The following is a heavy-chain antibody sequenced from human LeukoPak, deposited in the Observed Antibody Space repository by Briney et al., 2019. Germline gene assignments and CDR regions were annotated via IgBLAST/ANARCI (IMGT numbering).Heavy chain of an antibody. V-gene: IGHV4-59*08. CDR1: GGSISGYY. CDR3: ARLQRLTLEFDY. Sequence: SETLSLTCTVSGGSISGYYWSWIRQPPGKGLEWIGYIYYSGSTNYNPSLKSRVTISVDTSKNQFSLKLSSVTAADTAVYYCARLQRLTLEFDYWGQGTLVTVSS. J-gene: IGHJ4*02. D-gene: IGHD1-1*01. CDR2: IYYSGST.